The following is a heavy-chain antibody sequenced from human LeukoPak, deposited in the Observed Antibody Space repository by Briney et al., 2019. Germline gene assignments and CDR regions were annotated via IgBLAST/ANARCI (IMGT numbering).Heavy chain of an antibody. CDR3: TKEDYGNYVSPH. J-gene: IGHJ4*02. Sequence: GVSLRLSCAASGFTFSNAWMSWVRQAPGKGLEWVGRIKRKSDGGATDYAAPVKGRFTISRDDSKNTLYLQMNSLKTEDTALYYCTKEDYGNYVSPHWGQGTLVTVSS. V-gene: IGHV3-15*01. CDR2: IKRKSDGGAT. CDR1: GFTFSNAW. D-gene: IGHD4-11*01.